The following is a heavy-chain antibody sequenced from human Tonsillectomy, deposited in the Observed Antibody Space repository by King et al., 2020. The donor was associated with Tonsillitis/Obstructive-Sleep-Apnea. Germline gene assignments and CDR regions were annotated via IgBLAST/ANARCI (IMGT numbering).Heavy chain of an antibody. Sequence: VQLVESGGGLVEPGGSLTISCAASGFTFNDAWMNWVRQAPGQGLEWVGRIKSKTDGGTTSYAAPVKGRFTISRDDSNNTLFLLMNSLKTDDTAVYYCTAAPATTVTNWGHGTLVTVSS. D-gene: IGHD4-17*01. CDR3: TAAPATTVTN. CDR1: GFTFNDAW. V-gene: IGHV3-15*07. CDR2: IKSKTDGGTT. J-gene: IGHJ4*01.